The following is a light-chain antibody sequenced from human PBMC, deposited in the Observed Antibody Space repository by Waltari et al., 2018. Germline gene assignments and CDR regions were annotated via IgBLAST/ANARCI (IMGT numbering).Light chain of an antibody. CDR2: EDS. Sequence: SHELTQPPSVSVSLGQTARITCSGHAFSSKYAYWYQQKSGQAPVLVICEDSKRPSGIPERFSGSGSGTMATLTISGAQVDDEAEYYCYSSGNSGFYKLFGGGTKLTVL. J-gene: IGLJ2*01. CDR3: YSSGNSGFYKL. CDR1: AFSSKY. V-gene: IGLV3-10*01.